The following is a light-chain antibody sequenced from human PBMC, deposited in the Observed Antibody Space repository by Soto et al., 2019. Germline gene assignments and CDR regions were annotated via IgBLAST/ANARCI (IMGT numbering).Light chain of an antibody. V-gene: IGKV3-20*01. J-gene: IGKJ2*01. Sequence: EIVLTQSPGTLSLSPGERATLSCRASQYVSRSYLAWYQQSPGQAPRLLVYGASSRATDIPDRFSGSGSGTDFTLTISRLEPEDFAVYYCQQYGGSPPATFGQGTKREIK. CDR2: GAS. CDR1: QYVSRSY. CDR3: QQYGGSPPAT.